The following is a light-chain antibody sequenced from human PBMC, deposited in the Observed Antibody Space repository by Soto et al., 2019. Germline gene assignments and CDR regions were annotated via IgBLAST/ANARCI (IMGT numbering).Light chain of an antibody. CDR3: QQYGSSLD. J-gene: IGKJ4*01. V-gene: IGKV3-20*01. CDR2: GAS. Sequence: EIVLTQSPGTLSLSPGERATLSCRASQSVSSSYLAWYQQKPGQAPRLLIYGASSRATGIPDRFSGSGSGTDFTLNISRLEPVDFAVYYCQQYGSSLDFGGGTKVEIK. CDR1: QSVSSSY.